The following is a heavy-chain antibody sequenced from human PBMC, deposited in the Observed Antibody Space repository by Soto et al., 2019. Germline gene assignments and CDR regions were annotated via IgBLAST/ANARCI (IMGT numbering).Heavy chain of an antibody. CDR2: VGGSDTDK. Sequence: EVQLLESGGGVVQPGGSLRLSCAASGFTFSAYAMSWVRQAPGKGLQWVSGVGGSDTDKHYADSVRGRFTVSRDNSKNTLYLQMNSLRADDTCVYYCAKDATAVNGVWDPFDMWGQGTEVTVSS. D-gene: IGHD2-8*01. J-gene: IGHJ3*02. V-gene: IGHV3-23*01. CDR1: GFTFSAYA. CDR3: AKDATAVNGVWDPFDM.